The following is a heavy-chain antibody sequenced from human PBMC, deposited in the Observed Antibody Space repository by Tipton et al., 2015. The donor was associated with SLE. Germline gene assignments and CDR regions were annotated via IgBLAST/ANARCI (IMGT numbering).Heavy chain of an antibody. CDR1: GFNSGDYP. Sequence: LRLSCAASGFNSGDYPMSWVRQAPGKGLEWIGSVFYGGITQYDPSLMGRVTISVDMFKNQFSLNLKSMTAADTALYYCARAGQLLYSNFDSWGQGTLVTVSS. D-gene: IGHD2-2*02. CDR2: VFYGGIT. CDR3: ARAGQLLYSNFDS. J-gene: IGHJ4*02. V-gene: IGHV4-38-2*01.